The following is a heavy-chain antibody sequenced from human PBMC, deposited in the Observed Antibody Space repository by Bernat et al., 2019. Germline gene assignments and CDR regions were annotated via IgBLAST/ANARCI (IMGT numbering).Heavy chain of an antibody. CDR2: ISYDGSNK. CDR3: AKSPGGALYYFDY. CDR1: GFTFSSYG. V-gene: IGHV3-30*18. Sequence: QVQLVESGGGVVQPGRSLRLSCAASGFTFSSYGMHWVRQAPGKGLEWVAVISYDGSNKYYADSVQGRFNISRDNSKNTLYLQMNSLRAEDTAVYYCAKSPGGALYYFDYWGQGTLVTVSS. D-gene: IGHD3-16*01. J-gene: IGHJ4*02.